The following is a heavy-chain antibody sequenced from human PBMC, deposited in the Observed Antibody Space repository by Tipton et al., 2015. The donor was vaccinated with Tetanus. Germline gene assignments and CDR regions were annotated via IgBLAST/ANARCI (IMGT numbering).Heavy chain of an antibody. J-gene: IGHJ6*03. V-gene: IGHV1-58*01. CDR1: GFTFRRSA. CDR2: IVVGTGST. Sequence: QLVQSGAEVKKPGTSVKVSCKASGFTFRRSAVQWVRLARGQRPEWIGWIVVGTGSTYYAQKFQDRVTITRDMSTSTVYMERSRLRADDTAMYYCAAESFRSGDYYMDVWGKGTSVIVSS. D-gene: IGHD3-3*01. CDR3: AAESFRSGDYYMDV.